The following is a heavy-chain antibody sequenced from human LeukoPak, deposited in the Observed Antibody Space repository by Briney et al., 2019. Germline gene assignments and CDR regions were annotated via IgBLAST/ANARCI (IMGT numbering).Heavy chain of an antibody. CDR3: ARSQYSSGQYARFDI. V-gene: IGHV4-59*01. CDR2: IYYSGST. Sequence: SETLSLTCTVSDGSINGYYWSWIRQPPGKGLEWIGYIYYSGSTNYNPSLKSRVTISVDTSKNQFSLKLSSVTAADTAVYYCARSQYSSGQYARFDIWGQGTMVTVSS. J-gene: IGHJ3*02. D-gene: IGHD6-19*01. CDR1: DGSINGYY.